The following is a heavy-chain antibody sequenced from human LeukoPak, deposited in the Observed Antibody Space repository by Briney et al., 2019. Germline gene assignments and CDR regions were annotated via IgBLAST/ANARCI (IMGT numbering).Heavy chain of an antibody. V-gene: IGHV4-39*07. CDR1: GVSISSSNSY. Sequence: NPSETLSLTCTVSGVSISSSNSYWGWIRQPPGKGLEWIGSIYHSGSTYYNPSLKSRVTISVDTSKNQFSLKLSSVTAADTAVYYCARMSVAAYDPWGQGTLVTVSS. CDR3: ARMSVAAYDP. J-gene: IGHJ5*02. CDR2: IYHSGST. D-gene: IGHD6-25*01.